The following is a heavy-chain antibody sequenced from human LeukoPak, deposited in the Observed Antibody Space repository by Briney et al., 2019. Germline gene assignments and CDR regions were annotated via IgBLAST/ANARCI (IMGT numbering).Heavy chain of an antibody. CDR3: ARLAYCGGDCYWFDL. Sequence: GGSLRLSCAASGFTFSTYSMNWVCQAPGKGLEWVSSITVSTSYIYYADSVRGRFTISRDNAKNSLYPQMNSLRAEDTAVYYCARLAYCGGDCYWFDLWGRGTLVTISS. D-gene: IGHD2-21*02. CDR1: GFTFSTYS. J-gene: IGHJ2*01. V-gene: IGHV3-21*01. CDR2: ITVSTSYI.